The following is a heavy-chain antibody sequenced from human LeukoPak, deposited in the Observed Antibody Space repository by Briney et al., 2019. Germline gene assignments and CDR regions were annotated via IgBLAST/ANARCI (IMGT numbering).Heavy chain of an antibody. CDR2: ISSSSSTI. Sequence: PGGSLRLSCAASGFTFDDYTTHWVRQAPGKGLEWVSYISSSSSTIYYADSVKGRFTISRDNAKNSLYLQMNSLRAEDTAVYYCAREFIVVPGTHDAFDIWGQGTMVTVSS. J-gene: IGHJ3*02. V-gene: IGHV3-48*01. CDR3: AREFIVVPGTHDAFDI. CDR1: GFTFDDYT. D-gene: IGHD2-15*01.